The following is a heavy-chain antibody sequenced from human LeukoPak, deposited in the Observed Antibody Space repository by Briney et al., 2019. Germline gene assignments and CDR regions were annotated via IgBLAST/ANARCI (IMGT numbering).Heavy chain of an antibody. CDR3: ARASLILKGPQKLYYFDY. Sequence: PSETLSLTCTVSGYSISSGYYWGWIRQPPGKGLEWIGSIYHSGSTYYNPSLKSRVTISVDTSKNQFSLKLSSVTAADTAVYYCARASLILKGPQKLYYFDYWGQGTLVSVSS. J-gene: IGHJ4*02. CDR2: IYHSGST. D-gene: IGHD3/OR15-3a*01. V-gene: IGHV4-38-2*02. CDR1: GYSISSGYY.